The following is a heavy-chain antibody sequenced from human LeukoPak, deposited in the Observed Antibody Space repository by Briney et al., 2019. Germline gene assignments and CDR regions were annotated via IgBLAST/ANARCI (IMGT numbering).Heavy chain of an antibody. D-gene: IGHD3-10*01. J-gene: IGHJ4*02. CDR3: AREKRITMVRGVIPSLFDY. V-gene: IGHV3-33*01. CDR1: GFTFSSYG. Sequence: PGRSLRLSCAASGFTFSSYGMHWVRQAPGKGLEWVAVIWYDGGNKYYADSVKGRFTISRDNSKNTLYLQMNSLRAEDTAVYYCAREKRITMVRGVIPSLFDYWGQGTLVTVSS. CDR2: IWYDGGNK.